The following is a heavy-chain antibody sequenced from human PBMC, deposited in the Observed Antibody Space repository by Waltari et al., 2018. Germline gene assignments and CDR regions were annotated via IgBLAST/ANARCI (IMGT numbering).Heavy chain of an antibody. D-gene: IGHD3-10*01. CDR1: GGSFSGYY. CDR3: ARGVRGVIIPYYYYDGMDG. CDR2: INHSGST. Sequence: QVQLQQWGAGLLKPSETLSLTCAVYGGSFSGYYWSWIRQPPGKGLEWIGEINHSGSTNYSPSLKGRVTMSVDTSKNQFSRKLGSVTAADTAVYYCARGVRGVIIPYYYYDGMDGWGQGTTVTVSS. V-gene: IGHV4-34*01. J-gene: IGHJ6*02.